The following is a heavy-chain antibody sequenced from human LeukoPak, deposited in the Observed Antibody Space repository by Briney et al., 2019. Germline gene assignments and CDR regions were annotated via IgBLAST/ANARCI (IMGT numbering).Heavy chain of an antibody. Sequence: PGGSLRLSCAASGFTLSTFAMSWVRQAPGKGLECVSSISHSGGTTYYADYVKGRFIISRDNSKNPLHLQINSLRAEDTAVYYCAKEVWYGYVWRAWFDSWGQGTLVTVSS. CDR3: AKEVWYGYVWRAWFDS. D-gene: IGHD3-16*01. CDR2: ISHSGGTT. V-gene: IGHV3-23*01. CDR1: GFTLSTFA. J-gene: IGHJ5*01.